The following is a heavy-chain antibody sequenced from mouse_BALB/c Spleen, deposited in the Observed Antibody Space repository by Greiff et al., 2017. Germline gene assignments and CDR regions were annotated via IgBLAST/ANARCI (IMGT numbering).Heavy chain of an antibody. CDR1: GYTFTDYA. V-gene: IGHV1S137*01. D-gene: IGHD3-1*01. CDR2: ISTYYGDA. J-gene: IGHJ2*01. CDR3: ARRADYFDY. Sequence: QVQLQQSGAELVRPGVSVKFSCKGSGYTFTDYAMHWVKQSHAKSLEWIGVISTYYGDASYNQKFKGKATMTVDKSSSTAYMELARLTSEDSAIYYGARRADYFDYWGQGTTLTVSA.